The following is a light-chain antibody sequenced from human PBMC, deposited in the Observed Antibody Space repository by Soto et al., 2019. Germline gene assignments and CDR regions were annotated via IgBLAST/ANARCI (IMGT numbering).Light chain of an antibody. Sequence: DSRMAQARCSLWASGVEGGTITCGASQSVSNYLNWYRQLPGRAPTLLIYSTSTLQSGVPSRFSGSGSGTDSTLTISGLQPEDFATYFCQQSYSSPQTFGQGTKVDIK. CDR1: QSVSNY. CDR3: QQSYSSPQT. V-gene: IGKV1-39*01. CDR2: STS. J-gene: IGKJ1*01.